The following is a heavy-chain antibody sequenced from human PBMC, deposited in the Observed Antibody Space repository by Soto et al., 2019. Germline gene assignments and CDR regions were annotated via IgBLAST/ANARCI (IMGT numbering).Heavy chain of an antibody. V-gene: IGHV1-69*17. CDR3: ARGDDFDYYYGVDV. CDR1: GGTFSSHA. D-gene: IGHD3-16*01. Sequence: QVQLVQSGAEVKEPGSSVKVSCKASGGTFSSHAISWVRQAPGQGLEWMGGVTPLFGMANYAQKFQGRVTITADKFAATAYMELTSLTSEDTAVNYCARGDDFDYYYGVDVWGQGTTVTVSS. CDR2: VTPLFGMA. J-gene: IGHJ6*02.